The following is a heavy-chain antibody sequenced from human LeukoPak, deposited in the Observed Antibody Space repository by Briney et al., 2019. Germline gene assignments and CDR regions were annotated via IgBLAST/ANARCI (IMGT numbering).Heavy chain of an antibody. CDR3: AKDLEKTSSTWKSPTDY. J-gene: IGHJ4*02. CDR2: ISGSGGAT. CDR1: GFTFSSYA. V-gene: IGHV3-23*01. D-gene: IGHD6-13*01. Sequence: GGSLRLPCAASGFTFSSYAMSWVRQAPGKGLEWVSAISGSGGATSYADSVKGRFTISRDNSKNTLYLQMNGLRAGDTAVYYCAKDLEKTSSTWKSPTDYWGQGTLVTVSS.